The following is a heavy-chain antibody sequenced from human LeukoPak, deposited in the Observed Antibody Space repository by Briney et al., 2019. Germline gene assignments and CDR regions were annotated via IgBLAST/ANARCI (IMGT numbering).Heavy chain of an antibody. D-gene: IGHD2-2*01. J-gene: IGHJ6*02. Sequence: SETLSLTCTVSGGSISSYYWSWIRQPAGKGLEWIGRIYTSGSTNYNPSLKSRVTMSVDTSKNQFSLKLSSVTAADTAVYYCAGDVPHLPAAKYYYYGMDVWGQGTTVTVSS. CDR2: IYTSGST. V-gene: IGHV4-4*07. CDR1: GGSISSYY. CDR3: AGDVPHLPAAKYYYYGMDV.